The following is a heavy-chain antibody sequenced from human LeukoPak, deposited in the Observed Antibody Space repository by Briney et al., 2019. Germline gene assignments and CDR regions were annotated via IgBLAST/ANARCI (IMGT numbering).Heavy chain of an antibody. CDR3: ARGYNNGFDAFDI. Sequence: ASVKVSCKASGYTFTGYYMHWVRQAPGQGLEWMGRINPNSGGTNYAQKFQGRVTTTRDTSITTAYMDLSRLRSDDTAVYYCARGYNNGFDAFDIWGQGTMVTVSS. J-gene: IGHJ3*02. CDR1: GYTFTGYY. D-gene: IGHD6-19*01. V-gene: IGHV1-2*06. CDR2: INPNSGGT.